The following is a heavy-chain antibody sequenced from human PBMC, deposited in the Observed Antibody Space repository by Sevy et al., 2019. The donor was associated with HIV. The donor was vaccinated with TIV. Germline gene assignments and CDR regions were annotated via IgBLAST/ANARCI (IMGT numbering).Heavy chain of an antibody. D-gene: IGHD6-19*01. CDR2: INPNSGGT. CDR3: ARGQAVAGTAADAFDI. Sequence: ASVKVSCKASGYTFTGYYMHWVRQAPGQGLEWMGWINPNSGGTNYAQKFQGRVTMTRDTSISTAYMELSRLRSDDTAVYYCARGQAVAGTAADAFDIWGQGTMVTVSS. J-gene: IGHJ3*02. CDR1: GYTFTGYY. V-gene: IGHV1-2*02.